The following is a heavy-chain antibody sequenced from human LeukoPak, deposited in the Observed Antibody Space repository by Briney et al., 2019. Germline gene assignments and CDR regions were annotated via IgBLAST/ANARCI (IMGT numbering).Heavy chain of an antibody. D-gene: IGHD3-3*01. CDR1: GFTFSSYW. CDR2: IKQDGSEK. Sequence: GGSLRLSCAASGFTFSSYWMSWVRQAPGKGLEWVANIKQDGSEKYYVDSVKGRFSISRDNAKNSLFLQMSSLGAEDTAVYYCARPGGGAFFGDFDYWGQGTLVTVSS. J-gene: IGHJ4*02. CDR3: ARPGGGAFFGDFDY. V-gene: IGHV3-7*01.